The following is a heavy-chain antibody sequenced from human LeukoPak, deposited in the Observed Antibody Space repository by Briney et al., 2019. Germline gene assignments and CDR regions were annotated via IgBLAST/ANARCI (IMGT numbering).Heavy chain of an antibody. J-gene: IGHJ4*02. Sequence: PGGSLRLSCAASGFTFSSYAMSWVRQAAGKGLEWVSGISGSGGRTYYADSVKGRFTISRDNSKNTLYLQMNSLRAEDTAIYYCAKDLRDIVAVVAATYSWGQGTLVTVSS. CDR3: AKDLRDIVAVVAATYS. D-gene: IGHD2-15*01. CDR2: ISGSGGRT. CDR1: GFTFSSYA. V-gene: IGHV3-23*01.